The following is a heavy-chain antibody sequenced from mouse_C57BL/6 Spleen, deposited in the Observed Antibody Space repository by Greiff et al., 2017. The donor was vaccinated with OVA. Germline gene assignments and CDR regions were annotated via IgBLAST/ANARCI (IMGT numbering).Heavy chain of an antibody. CDR3: ARERTVVGGDYAMDY. Sequence: EVKLQESGPGLVKPSQSLSLTCSVTGYSITSGYYWNWIRQFPGNKLEWMGYISYDGSNNYNPSLKNRISITRDTSKNQFFLKLNSVTTEDTATYYCARERTVVGGDYAMDYWGQGTSVTVSS. V-gene: IGHV3-6*01. CDR2: ISYDGSN. D-gene: IGHD1-1*01. CDR1: GYSITSGYY. J-gene: IGHJ4*01.